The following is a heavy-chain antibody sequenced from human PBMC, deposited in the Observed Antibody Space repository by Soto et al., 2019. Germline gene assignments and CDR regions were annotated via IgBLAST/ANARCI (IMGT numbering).Heavy chain of an antibody. D-gene: IGHD2-2*01. CDR2: ISSSTSYV. Sequence: XGSLRLSCAASGFTFSRYGMNWLRQAPGKGLEWVASISSSTSYVYYADSVKGRFSTPRDNAKNILYLEMYALRTEDTAVYYCARDPSEGRVGNWFESWGQGSLVTVSS. CDR1: GFTFSRYG. V-gene: IGHV3-21*06. CDR3: ARDPSEGRVGNWFES. J-gene: IGHJ5*01.